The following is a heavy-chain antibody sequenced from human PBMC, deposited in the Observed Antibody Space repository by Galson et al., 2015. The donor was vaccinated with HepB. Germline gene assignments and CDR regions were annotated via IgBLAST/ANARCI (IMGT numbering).Heavy chain of an antibody. CDR1: GFTFSSYS. Sequence: SLRLSCAASGFTFSSYSMNWVRQAPGKGLEWVSYISSSSSTIYYADSVKGRFTISRDNAKNSLYLQMNSLRAEDTAVYYCARDPGFWGSYRFDYWGQGTLVTVSS. CDR2: ISSSSSTI. J-gene: IGHJ4*02. V-gene: IGHV3-48*01. D-gene: IGHD3-16*02. CDR3: ARDPGFWGSYRFDY.